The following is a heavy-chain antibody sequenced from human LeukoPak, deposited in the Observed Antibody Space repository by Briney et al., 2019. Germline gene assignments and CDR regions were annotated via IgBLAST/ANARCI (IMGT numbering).Heavy chain of an antibody. CDR2: INAGSGNA. CDR1: GYTFTSYA. Sequence: ASVKVSCKASGYTFTSYAMHWVRQAPGQRLEWMGWINAGSGNAKYSQKFQDRVTITRDTSAGTAYMELSSLRSEDTAVYYCARPINCDYWGQEPLVTVSS. CDR3: ARPINCDY. J-gene: IGHJ4*02. V-gene: IGHV1-3*01.